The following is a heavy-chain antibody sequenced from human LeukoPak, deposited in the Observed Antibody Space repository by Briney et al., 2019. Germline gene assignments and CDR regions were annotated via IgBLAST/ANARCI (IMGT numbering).Heavy chain of an antibody. CDR2: ISYHGSNK. D-gene: IGHD3-10*01. Sequence: QPGRSLRLSCAASGFTFDSYGMHWVRQAPGKGLEWVAVISYHGSNKYYADSVKGRFTISRDNSENTLYLQMNSLRAEDTAIYYCAKGRLYGSGSSSLVPYYYGMDVWGQGTTVTVSS. CDR3: AKGRLYGSGSSSLVPYYYGMDV. J-gene: IGHJ6*02. V-gene: IGHV3-30*18. CDR1: GFTFDSYG.